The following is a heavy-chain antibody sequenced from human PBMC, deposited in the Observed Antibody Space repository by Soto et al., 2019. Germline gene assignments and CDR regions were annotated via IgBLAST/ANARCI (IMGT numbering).Heavy chain of an antibody. CDR3: AKDMEAIGKGPNYGMDV. J-gene: IGHJ6*02. Sequence: SLRLSCAASAFTFSDYYISWIIQAPGKGLEGVSYISSSGSTIYYADSVKGRFTISRDNSKNTLYLQMNSLRAEDKAVYYCAKDMEAIGKGPNYGMDVWGQGTTVTVSS. V-gene: IGHV3-11*01. CDR1: AFTFSDYY. D-gene: IGHD2-2*01. CDR2: ISSSGSTI.